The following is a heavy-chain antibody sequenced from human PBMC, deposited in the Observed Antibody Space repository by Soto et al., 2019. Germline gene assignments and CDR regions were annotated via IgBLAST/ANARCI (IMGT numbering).Heavy chain of an antibody. CDR2: IYSGGST. J-gene: IGHJ4*02. CDR1: GFTVSSNY. D-gene: IGHD3-22*01. CDR3: ARSGPYYYDSSGYSTFDY. Sequence: GGSLRLSCAASGFTVSSNYMSWVRQAPGKGLEWVSVIYSGGSTYYADSVKGRFTISRDNSKNTLYLQMNSLRAEDTAVYYCARSGPYYYDSSGYSTFDYWGQGTLVTVSS. V-gene: IGHV3-66*01.